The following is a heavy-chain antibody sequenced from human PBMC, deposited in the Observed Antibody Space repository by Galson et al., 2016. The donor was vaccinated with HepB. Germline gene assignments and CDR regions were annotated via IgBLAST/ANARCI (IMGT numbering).Heavy chain of an antibody. CDR1: GGSISRYY. CDR2: VYDSEST. Sequence: SETLSLTCTVSGGSISRYYWSWIRQAPGKGLQWIGYVYDSESTEYNPSLESRVTILLDTSRTRFSLKLRSVSAADTAMYFCTLLRGPHLVRGVTRDSWFDPWGQGTLVTVSS. J-gene: IGHJ5*02. D-gene: IGHD3-10*01. V-gene: IGHV4-59*01. CDR3: TLLRGPHLVRGVTRDSWFDP.